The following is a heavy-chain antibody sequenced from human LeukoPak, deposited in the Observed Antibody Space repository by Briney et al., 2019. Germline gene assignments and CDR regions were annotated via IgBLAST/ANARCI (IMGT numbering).Heavy chain of an antibody. CDR3: ARDRGDYGDYLEFDY. J-gene: IGHJ4*02. CDR2: INPNSGGT. Sequence: ASVKVSCKASGYTFTGYYMHWVRQAPGQGLEWMGRINPNSGGTNYAQKFQGRVTMTRDTSISTAYMELSRLRSDDTAVYYCARDRGDYGDYLEFDYWGQGTLVTVSS. CDR1: GYTFTGYY. D-gene: IGHD4-17*01. V-gene: IGHV1-2*06.